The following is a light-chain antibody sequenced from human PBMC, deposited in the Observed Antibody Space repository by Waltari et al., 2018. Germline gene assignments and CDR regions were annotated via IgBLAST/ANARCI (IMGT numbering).Light chain of an antibody. CDR1: SSNIGAGYD. Sequence: QSVLTQPPSVSGAPGQRVTISCTGSSSNIGAGYDVHWYQQLLGTAPKVLIYTSSNRPSGVPDRFSGSKSGTSASLAITGLQAEDEADYYCQSYDSSLSVIFGGGTKLTVL. CDR3: QSYDSSLSVI. CDR2: TSS. V-gene: IGLV1-40*01. J-gene: IGLJ2*01.